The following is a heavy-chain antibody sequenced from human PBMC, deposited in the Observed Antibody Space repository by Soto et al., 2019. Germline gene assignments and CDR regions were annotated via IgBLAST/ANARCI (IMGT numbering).Heavy chain of an antibody. CDR1: GYSFTSYW. V-gene: IGHV5-51*01. Sequence: GESLKISCKGSGYSFTSYWIGWVRQMPGKGLEWMGIIYPGDSDTRYSPSFQGQVTISADKSISTAYLQWSSLKASDTAMYYCARHNSLGWFGEFDWFDPWGQGTLVTVSA. CDR3: ARHNSLGWFGEFDWFDP. J-gene: IGHJ5*02. D-gene: IGHD3-10*01. CDR2: IYPGDSDT.